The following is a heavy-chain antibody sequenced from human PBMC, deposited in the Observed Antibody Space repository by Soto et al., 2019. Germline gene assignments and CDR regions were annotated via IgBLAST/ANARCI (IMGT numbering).Heavy chain of an antibody. CDR3: VREGDCSGGSCSIFDY. CDR1: GFAFSHYP. CDR2: ISYDGSNK. J-gene: IGHJ4*02. V-gene: IGHV3-30-3*01. Sequence: QVQLVESGGGVVQPGKSLRLSCAASGFAFSHYPVHWVRQAPGKGLEWVAVISYDGSNKYYEDSVKGRFTIFRDNSKNTLYLQMNSLRDEDTVVYYCVREGDCSGGSCSIFDYWGQGTLVTVSS. D-gene: IGHD2-15*01.